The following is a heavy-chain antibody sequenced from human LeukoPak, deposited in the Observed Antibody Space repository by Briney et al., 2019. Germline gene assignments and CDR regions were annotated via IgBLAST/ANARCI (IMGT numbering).Heavy chain of an antibody. CDR1: GYTFTSYY. Sequence: VASVKVSCKASGYTFTSYYMHWVRQAPGQGLEWMGIINPSGGSTSYAQKFQGRVTMTRDMSTSTVYMELSSLRSEDTAVYYCARDFYTNSYSNSPYFDYWGQGTLVTVSS. CDR2: INPSGGST. V-gene: IGHV1-46*01. J-gene: IGHJ4*02. CDR3: ARDFYTNSYSNSPYFDY. D-gene: IGHD4-11*01.